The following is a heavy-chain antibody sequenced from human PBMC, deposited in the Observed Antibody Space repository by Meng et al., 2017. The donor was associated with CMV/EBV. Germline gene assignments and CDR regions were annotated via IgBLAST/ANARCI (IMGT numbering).Heavy chain of an antibody. CDR3: ARGEIVVVPAAIRFNWYFDL. CDR2: TNHRGST. J-gene: IGHJ2*01. Sequence: RGYYVCWVRQPAEKGLEWIGETNHRGSTNYNPSLKSRVTRAVEKSKNQCSMKLRSVTDADTAVYYCARGEIVVVPAAIRFNWYFDLWGRGTLVTVSS. V-gene: IGHV4-34*01. D-gene: IGHD2-2*02. CDR1: RGYY.